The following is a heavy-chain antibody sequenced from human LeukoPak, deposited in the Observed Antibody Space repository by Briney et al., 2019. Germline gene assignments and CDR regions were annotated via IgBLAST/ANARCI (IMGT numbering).Heavy chain of an antibody. D-gene: IGHD5-18*01. CDR1: GFTFSSYW. CDR3: ARGRGAMVKSVFDY. CDR2: IKQDGSEK. J-gene: IGHJ4*02. V-gene: IGHV3-7*01. Sequence: PGGSLRLSCAASGFTFSSYWMSWVRQAPGKGLEWVANIKQDGSEKYYVDSVKGRFTISRDNAKNSLYLQMNSLRAEDTAVYYCARGRGAMVKSVFDYWGQGTLVTVSS.